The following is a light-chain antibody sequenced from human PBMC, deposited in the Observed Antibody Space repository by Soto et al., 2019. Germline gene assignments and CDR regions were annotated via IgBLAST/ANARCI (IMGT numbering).Light chain of an antibody. Sequence: DIVLTQYPTTLSVSPGERAILSCTASQSVSNYLAWYQQKPGQAPRLLIYGASTRATGIPARFSGSGSGTEFSLTITGLQSEDFAVYYCHQYSERPSNTFGQGTRLEIK. CDR1: QSVSNY. V-gene: IGKV3-15*01. CDR2: GAS. CDR3: HQYSERPSNT. J-gene: IGKJ5*01.